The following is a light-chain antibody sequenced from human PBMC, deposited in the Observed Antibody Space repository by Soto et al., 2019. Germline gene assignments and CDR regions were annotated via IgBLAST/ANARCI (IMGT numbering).Light chain of an antibody. Sequence: QLTQSPSSLSASVGDRLTITCRASQDIKSHLVWFHQKPGEAPKLLIYDASTLQTGVPSRFSGSGSGTDFTLTISSLQPEDFATYYCQQLNSYPLTFGGGTRWIS. V-gene: IGKV1-9*01. J-gene: IGKJ4*01. CDR3: QQLNSYPLT. CDR1: QDIKSH. CDR2: DAS.